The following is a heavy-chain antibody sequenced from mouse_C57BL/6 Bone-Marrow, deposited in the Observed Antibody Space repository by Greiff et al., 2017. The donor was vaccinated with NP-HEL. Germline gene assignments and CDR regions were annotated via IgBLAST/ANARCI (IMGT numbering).Heavy chain of an antibody. D-gene: IGHD2-1*01. CDR2: INPYNGGT. Sequence: EVKLQESGPVLVKPGASVKMSCKASGYTFTDYYMNWVKQSHGKSLEWIGVINPYNGGTSYNQKFKGKATLTVDKSSSTAYMELNSLTSEDSAVYYCARGDLLWYLYYFDYWGQGTTLTVSS. CDR1: GYTFTDYY. CDR3: ARGDLLWYLYYFDY. V-gene: IGHV1-19*01. J-gene: IGHJ2*01.